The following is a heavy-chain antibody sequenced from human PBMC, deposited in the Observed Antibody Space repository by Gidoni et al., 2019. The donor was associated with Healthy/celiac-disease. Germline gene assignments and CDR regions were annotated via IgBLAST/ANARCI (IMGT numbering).Heavy chain of an antibody. CDR2: IYYSGST. Sequence: LSLTCTVSGGSISSYYWSWIRQPPGKGLEWIGYIYYSGSTNYNPSLKSRVTISVDTSKNQFSLKLSSVTAADTAVYYCARQSVKFIGRVVDRDYYYYYGMDVWGQGTTVTVSS. D-gene: IGHD3-16*01. CDR1: GGSISSYY. CDR3: ARQSVKFIGRVVDRDYYYYYGMDV. V-gene: IGHV4-59*01. J-gene: IGHJ6*02.